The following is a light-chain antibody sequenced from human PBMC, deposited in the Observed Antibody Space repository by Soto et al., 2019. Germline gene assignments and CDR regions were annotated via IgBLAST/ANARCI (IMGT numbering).Light chain of an antibody. CDR2: AAS. Sequence: DIQMTQSPSSLSASVGYRVTITCRASQSISNYLNWYQQKPGKAPKLLIYAASSMQSGVPSRFSGIGSETDFTLTISSLQPDDSATYYCQQSFSPLWTFGQGTKVEV. V-gene: IGKV1-39*01. J-gene: IGKJ1*01. CDR1: QSISNY. CDR3: QQSFSPLWT.